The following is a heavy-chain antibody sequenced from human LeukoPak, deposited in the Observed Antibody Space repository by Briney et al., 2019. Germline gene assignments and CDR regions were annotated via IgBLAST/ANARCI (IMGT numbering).Heavy chain of an antibody. CDR2: IIPILGIA. D-gene: IGHD1-26*01. CDR3: ARETIVGATIHFDY. J-gene: IGHJ4*02. V-gene: IGHV1-69*04. Sequence: GASVKVSCKASGGTFSSYAISWVRQAPGQGLEWMGRIIPILGIANYAQKFQGRVTITADKSTSTAYMELSSLRSEDTAVYYCARETIVGATIHFDYWGQGTLVTVSS. CDR1: GGTFSSYA.